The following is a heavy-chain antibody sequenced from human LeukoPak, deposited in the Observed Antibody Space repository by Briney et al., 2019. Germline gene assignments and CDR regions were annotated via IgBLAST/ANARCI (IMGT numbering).Heavy chain of an antibody. V-gene: IGHV3-74*01. CDR2: INGDGGTT. D-gene: IGHD3-22*01. J-gene: IGHJ1*01. CDR3: ATYSSLNRREFQY. CDR1: RFPFSSYW. Sequence: GGSLRLSCAASRFPFSSYWMHWVRQAPGKGLVWVSRINGDGGTTTYADSVKGRFTISRDNSKNTLYLLMNSLRAEDTAVYYCATYSSLNRREFQYWGQGTLLTVSS.